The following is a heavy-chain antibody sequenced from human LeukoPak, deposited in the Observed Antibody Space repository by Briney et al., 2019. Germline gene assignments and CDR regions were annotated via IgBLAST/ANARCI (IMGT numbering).Heavy chain of an antibody. V-gene: IGHV1-18*01. CDR3: ARDLGYYGSGSYYLDY. CDR2: ISAYNGNT. CDR1: GYTFTSYG. Sequence: EASVKVSCKASGYTFTSYGTSWVRQAPGQGLEWMGWISAYNGNTNYAQKLQGRVTMTTDTSTSTAYMELRSLRSDDTAVYYCARDLGYYGSGSYYLDYWGQGTLVTVSS. J-gene: IGHJ4*01. D-gene: IGHD3-10*01.